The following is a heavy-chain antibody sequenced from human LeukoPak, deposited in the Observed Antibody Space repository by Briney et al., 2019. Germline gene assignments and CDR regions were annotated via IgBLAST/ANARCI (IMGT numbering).Heavy chain of an antibody. CDR2: ISGSGGST. CDR1: GFTFGDFA. CDR3: AKDRCTNGVCYNRYFDY. J-gene: IGHJ4*02. D-gene: IGHD2-8*01. V-gene: IGHV3-23*01. Sequence: GGSLRLSCTASGFTFGDFAMSWVRQAPGKGLEWVSAISGSGGSTYYADSVKGRFTISRDNSKNTLYLQMNSLRAEDTAVYYCAKDRCTNGVCYNRYFDYWGQGTLVTVSS.